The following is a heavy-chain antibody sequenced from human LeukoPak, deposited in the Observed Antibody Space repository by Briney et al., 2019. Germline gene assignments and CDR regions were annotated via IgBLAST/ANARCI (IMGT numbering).Heavy chain of an antibody. CDR2: IYNTGGT. Sequence: PSETLSLTCAVSGDSISSYYWSWIRQPPGKGLEWIGYIYNTGGTDYNPSLKSRVTISLDTSKNQFSLKLTSVTAVDTAVYHCARAGSGYSFDIWGQGTMVTVSS. CDR1: GDSISSYY. J-gene: IGHJ3*02. CDR3: ARAGSGYSFDI. V-gene: IGHV4-59*01. D-gene: IGHD3-22*01.